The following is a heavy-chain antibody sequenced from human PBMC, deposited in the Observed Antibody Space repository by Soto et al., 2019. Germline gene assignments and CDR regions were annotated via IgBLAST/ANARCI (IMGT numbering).Heavy chain of an antibody. CDR2: ISAYNGNT. J-gene: IGHJ1*01. V-gene: IGHV1-18*01. Sequence: QVQLVQSGAEVKKPGASVKVSCKASGYTFTSYGISWVRQAPGQGLEWMGWISAYNGNTNYAQKLQGRVTMTTDTSTSTAYMELRSLRSDDTAVYDCAVDSSCYYYLEYFQHWGQGPLVTVSS. D-gene: IGHD3-22*01. CDR1: GYTFTSYG. CDR3: AVDSSCYYYLEYFQH.